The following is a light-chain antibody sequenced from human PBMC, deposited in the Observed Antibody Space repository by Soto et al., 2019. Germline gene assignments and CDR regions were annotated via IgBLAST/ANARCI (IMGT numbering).Light chain of an antibody. J-gene: IGKJ2*01. CDR1: QSLRSN. V-gene: IGKV3-15*01. Sequence: EIVMTQSPATLSVSPGERATLSCRASQSLRSNLAWYQHKPGQAPRLLIFGASSRATGVPARFSGSGSGTEFTLTISSLQSEDVAVYCCQEYNNWPPFTFGQGTKLEIK. CDR2: GAS. CDR3: QEYNNWPPFT.